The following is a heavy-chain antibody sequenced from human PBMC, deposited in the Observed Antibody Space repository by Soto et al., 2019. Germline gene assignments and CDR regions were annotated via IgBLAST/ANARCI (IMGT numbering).Heavy chain of an antibody. CDR3: ARVGISSSDAFDI. D-gene: IGHD6-6*01. CDR2: IYHSGNT. CDR1: GGSISSGGYY. J-gene: IGHJ3*02. V-gene: IGHV4-31*03. Sequence: ASETLSLTCSVSGGSISSGGYYWSWIRQLPGKDLEWIGYIYHSGNTYYNSSLKSRLTISVDTSKNQFSLKLTSVTAADTAVYYCARVGISSSDAFDIWGQGTMVTVSS.